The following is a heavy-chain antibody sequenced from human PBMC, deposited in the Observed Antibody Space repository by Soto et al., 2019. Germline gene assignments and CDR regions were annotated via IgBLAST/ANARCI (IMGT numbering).Heavy chain of an antibody. CDR3: AKTRGAMIYAISVYGMDV. D-gene: IGHD2-8*01. V-gene: IGHV3-23*01. Sequence: EVQMLESGGGFIHPGGSLRLSCAASGFSFSSFAMNWVRQAPGKGLEWVSIISGSADSTFYEDSVKGRFTIYRDNSKSTLYLQMNSLRAEDTAVYYCAKTRGAMIYAISVYGMDVWGQGNTVTVSS. J-gene: IGHJ6*02. CDR1: GFSFSSFA. CDR2: ISGSADST.